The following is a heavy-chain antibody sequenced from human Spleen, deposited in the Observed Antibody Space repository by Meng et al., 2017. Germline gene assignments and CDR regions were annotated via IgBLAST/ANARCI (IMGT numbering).Heavy chain of an antibody. CDR3: ARGGLRVVDTAIVFDY. V-gene: IGHV4-34*01. CDR2: INHSGST. J-gene: IGHJ4*02. Sequence: QVQLQQWGAGLLKPSETLSLPSAVDGGSFSGYYWSWIRQPPGKGLEWIGEINHSGSTNYNPSLKSRVTISVDTSKNQFSLKLSSVTAADTAVYYCARGGLRVVDTAIVFDYWGQGTLVTVSS. D-gene: IGHD5-18*01. CDR1: GGSFSGYY.